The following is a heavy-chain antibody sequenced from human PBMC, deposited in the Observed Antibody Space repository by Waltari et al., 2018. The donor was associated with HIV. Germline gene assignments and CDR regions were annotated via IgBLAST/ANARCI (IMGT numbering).Heavy chain of an antibody. CDR2: IWNDGSNE. CDR1: GFTLSSYG. J-gene: IGHJ4*02. D-gene: IGHD2-21*02. Sequence: QVQLVESGGGVVQPGRSLRLSCVASGFTLSSYGVHWVRQGPGKGLEWGALIWNDGSNEYYQDSVKRRFTNSRDNSKNMVYLQRNNRRAEDTAIYYSARGTNVYGDDCLEYFDYWGQGTLVTVSS. V-gene: IGHV3-33*01. CDR3: ARGTNVYGDDCLEYFDY.